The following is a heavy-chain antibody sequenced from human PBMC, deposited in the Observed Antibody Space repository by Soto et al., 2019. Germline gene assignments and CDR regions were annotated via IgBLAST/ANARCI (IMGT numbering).Heavy chain of an antibody. CDR1: GGSISSGGYY. CDR2: IYYSGST. D-gene: IGHD3-22*01. V-gene: IGHV4-31*03. CDR3: ASSLLITYYYDSSGYRHPTWFDP. Sequence: TLSLTCTVSGGSISSGGYYWSWIRQHPGKGLEWIGYIYYSGSTYYNPSLKSRVTISVDTSKNQFSLKLSSVTAADTAVYYCASSLLITYYYDSSGYRHPTWFDPWGQGTLVTVSS. J-gene: IGHJ5*02.